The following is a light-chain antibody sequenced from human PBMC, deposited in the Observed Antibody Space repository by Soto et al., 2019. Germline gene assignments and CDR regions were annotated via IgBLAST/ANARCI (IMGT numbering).Light chain of an antibody. CDR1: SSDVGGYNY. V-gene: IGLV2-14*01. Sequence: QSALTQPASVSGSPGQSITISCTGASSDVGGYNYVSWYQQHPGKAPKLIIYEVTTRPSGISNRFSGSKSGNTASLTISGLLAEDEADYYCGSYASTGTLGVFGTGTKLTVL. CDR2: EVT. J-gene: IGLJ1*01. CDR3: GSYASTGTLGV.